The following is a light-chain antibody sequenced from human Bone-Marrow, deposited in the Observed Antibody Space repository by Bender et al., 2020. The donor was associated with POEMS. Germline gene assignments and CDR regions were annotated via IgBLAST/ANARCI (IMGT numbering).Light chain of an antibody. CDR2: DVI. CDR3: QSYDNSLGGWV. Sequence: QSALTQPASVSASPGQSITISCTGTSSDVRDYNYVSWYQYHPGKAPKLIIYDVIYRPSGVSGRFSGSRSGNTASLAITGLQAEDEGDYYCQSYDNSLGGWVFGGGTKLTVL. J-gene: IGLJ3*02. CDR1: SSDVRDYNY. V-gene: IGLV2-14*03.